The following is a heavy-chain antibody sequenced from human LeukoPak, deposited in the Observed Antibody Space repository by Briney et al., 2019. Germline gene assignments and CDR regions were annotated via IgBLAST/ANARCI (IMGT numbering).Heavy chain of an antibody. CDR1: GFTFSSNG. CDR3: ARTYSPDY. V-gene: IGHV3-30*02. CDR2: IRYDGNNK. D-gene: IGHD6-13*01. J-gene: IGHJ4*02. Sequence: GSLRLSCTASGFTFSSNGMHWVRQAPGKGLEWVSYIRYDGNNKYYGDSVKGRLTVSRDNSKNTLYLQMNSLRVEDTAVYYCARTYSPDYWGQGTLVTVSS.